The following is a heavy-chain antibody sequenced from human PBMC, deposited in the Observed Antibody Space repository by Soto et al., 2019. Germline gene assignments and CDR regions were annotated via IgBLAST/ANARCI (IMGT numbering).Heavy chain of an antibody. CDR1: GGTFSSYA. Sequence: SVKVSCKASGGTFSSYAISWVRQAPGQGLEWMGGIIPIFGTANYTQKFQGRVTIAADESTSTAYMELSSLRSKDTAVYYCARVRGDYSGYFDYWGQGTLVTVSS. CDR3: ARVRGDYSGYFDY. D-gene: IGHD4-17*01. J-gene: IGHJ4*02. CDR2: IIPIFGTA. V-gene: IGHV1-69*13.